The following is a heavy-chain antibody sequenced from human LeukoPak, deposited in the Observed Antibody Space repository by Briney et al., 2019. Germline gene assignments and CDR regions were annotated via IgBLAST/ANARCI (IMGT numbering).Heavy chain of an antibody. CDR3: AGGWDYFDY. D-gene: IGHD6-19*01. V-gene: IGHV4-59*01. CDR1: GGSISSYY. Sequence: PSENLSLTCTVSGGSISSYYWSWIRQSPGKGLEWIAYIYYSGRTNYNPSLKSRVTISIDTSKNQFSLNLSSVTAADTAVYYCAGGWDYFDYWGQGTLVTVSS. CDR2: IYYSGRT. J-gene: IGHJ4*02.